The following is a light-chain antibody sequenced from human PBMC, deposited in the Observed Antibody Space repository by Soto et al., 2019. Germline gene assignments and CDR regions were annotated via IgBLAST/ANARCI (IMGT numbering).Light chain of an antibody. Sequence: QSALTQPPSASGSPGQSVTISCTGTSSDVGGYNYVSWYQQHPGKAPKLMISEVSKRPSGVHDRFSGSKSGNTASLTVSGIQAEDEADYYCSSFAGNNNLVFGGGTKVTVL. CDR2: EVS. J-gene: IGLJ2*01. CDR3: SSFAGNNNLV. CDR1: SSDVGGYNY. V-gene: IGLV2-8*01.